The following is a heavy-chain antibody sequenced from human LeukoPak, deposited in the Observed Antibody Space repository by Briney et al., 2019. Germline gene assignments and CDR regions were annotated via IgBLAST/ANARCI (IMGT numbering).Heavy chain of an antibody. CDR1: GFTFSIYA. D-gene: IGHD5-18*01. CDR2: ISGSGGTA. V-gene: IGHV3-23*01. J-gene: IGHJ4*02. CDR3: AKDREYSYGSSIDY. Sequence: GGSLRLSCAASGFTFSIYAMSWVRQAPGKGLEWVSAISGSGGTAYYADSVKGRFTISRDNSKNMLYLQMNSLRAEDTAVSYCAKDREYSYGSSIDYWGQETLVTVSS.